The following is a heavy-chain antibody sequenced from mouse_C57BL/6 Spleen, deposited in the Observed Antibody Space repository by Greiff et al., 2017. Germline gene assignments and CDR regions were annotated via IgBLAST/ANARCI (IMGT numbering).Heavy chain of an antibody. J-gene: IGHJ4*01. CDR1: GYTFTDYY. D-gene: IGHD2-4*01. CDR2: IYPGSGNT. Sequence: VQGVESGAELVRPGASVKLSCKASGYTFTDYYINWVKQRPGQGLEWIARIYPGSGNTYYNEKFKGKATLTAEKSSSTAYMQLSSLTSEDSAVYFCAREDYDYDDAMDYWGQGTSVTVSS. V-gene: IGHV1-76*01. CDR3: AREDYDYDDAMDY.